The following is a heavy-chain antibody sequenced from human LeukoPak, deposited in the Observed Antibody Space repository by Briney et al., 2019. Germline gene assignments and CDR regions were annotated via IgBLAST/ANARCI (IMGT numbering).Heavy chain of an antibody. J-gene: IGHJ6*03. V-gene: IGHV1-2*02. Sequence: ASVKVSCKASGYTFTGYYMHWVRQAPGQGLEWMGWINPNSGGTNYAQKFQGRVTMTRDTSISTAYMELSRLRSEDTAVYYCARGYGGYYYYYMDVWGKGTTVTISS. D-gene: IGHD3-10*01. CDR1: GYTFTGYY. CDR2: INPNSGGT. CDR3: ARGYGGYYYYYMDV.